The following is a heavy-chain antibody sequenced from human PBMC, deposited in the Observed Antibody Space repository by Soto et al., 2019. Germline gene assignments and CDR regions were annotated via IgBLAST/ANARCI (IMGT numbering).Heavy chain of an antibody. V-gene: IGHV3-7*04. J-gene: IGHJ4*02. CDR3: ARAASPTLGSYPLEY. CDR2: IKQDGTEE. CDR1: GFTFSNYW. Sequence: EVQLVESGGGLVLPGGSLRLSCAASGFTFSNYWMSWLRQAPGKGLEWVANIKQDGTEEHYVDSVKGRVTISRDNAKNSLYLQVNRLRAEHTPVYYCARAASPTLGSYPLEYWGQGTLVTVSS. D-gene: IGHD3-16*02.